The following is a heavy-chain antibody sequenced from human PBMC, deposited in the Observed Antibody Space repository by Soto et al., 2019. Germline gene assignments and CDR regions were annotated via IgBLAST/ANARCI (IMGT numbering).Heavy chain of an antibody. CDR2: TYPGDSDT. D-gene: IGHD3-9*01. Sequence: PVECLTSSCKVSGYSFTSYWIVWVLQMPGKGLEGMGITYPGDSDTRYSPSFQGQVTISADKSISTAYLQWSSLKASETAMYYCARHSYYDILTGYDMDYYYYGMDVWGQGTPVTVSS. CDR1: GYSFTSYW. J-gene: IGHJ6*01. V-gene: IGHV5-51*01. CDR3: ARHSYYDILTGYDMDYYYYGMDV.